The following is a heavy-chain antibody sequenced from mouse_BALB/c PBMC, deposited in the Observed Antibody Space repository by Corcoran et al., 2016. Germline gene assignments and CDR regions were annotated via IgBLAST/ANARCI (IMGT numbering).Heavy chain of an antibody. V-gene: IGHV1-26*01. CDR1: GYTFTDYY. CDR3: ARDADWYFDV. Sequence: EVQLQQSGPELVKPGASVKMSCKASGYTFTDYYMKWVKQSHRTSLEWIGDINPNNGGTSYNQKFKGKATLTVDQSSSTAYMQLNSLTSEDSAVYYWARDADWYFDVGGAGTTVAVSS. J-gene: IGHJ1*01. CDR2: INPNNGGT.